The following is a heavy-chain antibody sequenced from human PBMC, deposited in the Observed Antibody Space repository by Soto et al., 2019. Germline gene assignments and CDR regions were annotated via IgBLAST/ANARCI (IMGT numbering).Heavy chain of an antibody. J-gene: IGHJ4*02. CDR2: IVPLFATV. Sequence: QEQLVQSGAEVKKPGSSVKVSCKASGGTFTTYTITWVRQAPGQGPEWMGGIVPLFATVNYAQKFQGRVTISADKSTSTVYMELSSLRSEDTAVYYCARGKAAAGSPYFFDHWDQGTLVTVSS. D-gene: IGHD6-13*01. CDR3: ARGKAAAGSPYFFDH. CDR1: GGTFTTYT. V-gene: IGHV1-69*06.